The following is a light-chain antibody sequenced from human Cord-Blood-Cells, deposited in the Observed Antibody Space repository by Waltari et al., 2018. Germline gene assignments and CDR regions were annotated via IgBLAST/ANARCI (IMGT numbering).Light chain of an antibody. J-gene: IGKJ5*01. CDR3: QQYGSSPPT. V-gene: IGKV3-20*01. Sequence: VLTQSPGTLSLSPGERATLSCRASQRVSSSYLAWYQQKPGQAPRLLIYGASSRATGIPDRFSGSGSGTDFTLTISRLEPEDVAVYYCQQYGSSPPTFGQGTRLEIK. CDR2: GAS. CDR1: QRVSSSY.